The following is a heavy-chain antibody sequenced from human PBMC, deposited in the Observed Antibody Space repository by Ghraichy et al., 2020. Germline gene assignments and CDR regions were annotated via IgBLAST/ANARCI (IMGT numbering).Heavy chain of an antibody. CDR3: ARDNDSSASYWYFDY. Sequence: SLNISCAASGFNFNYYGMHWVRQAPGKGLEWVAAFCSDGSTRYYADSVKGRFTISRDNPKNTLSLQMNNLRAEDTAVYFCARDNDSSASYWYFDYWGQGTLVTVSS. V-gene: IGHV3-33*01. CDR1: GFNFNYYG. J-gene: IGHJ4*02. D-gene: IGHD3-22*01. CDR2: FCSDGSTR.